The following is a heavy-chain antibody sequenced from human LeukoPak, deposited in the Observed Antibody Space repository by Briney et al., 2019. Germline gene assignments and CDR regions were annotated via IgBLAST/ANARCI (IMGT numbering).Heavy chain of an antibody. D-gene: IGHD3-22*01. CDR3: ARDEWDYYDSSGYYPFDY. CDR2: MNPNSGNT. CDR1: GYTFTSYD. Sequence: GASVKVSCKASGYTFTSYDINWVRQATGQGLEWMGWMNPNSGNTGYAQKFQGRVTMTTDTSTSTAYMELRSLRSDDTAVYYCARDEWDYYDSSGYYPFDYWGQGTLVTVSS. J-gene: IGHJ4*02. V-gene: IGHV1-8*02.